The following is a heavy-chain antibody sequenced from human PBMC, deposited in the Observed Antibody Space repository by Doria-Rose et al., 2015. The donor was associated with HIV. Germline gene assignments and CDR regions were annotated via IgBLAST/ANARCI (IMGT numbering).Heavy chain of an antibody. CDR1: GVSLSSPGMG. V-gene: IGHV2-26*01. Sequence: ESGPVLVKLTETLTLTCTVSGVSLSSPGMGVSWIRQPPGKALEWLANIFSDDERSYKTSLKSRLTISRGTSKSQVVLTMTDMDPVDTATYYCARIKSSRWYHKYYFDFWGQGTLVIVSA. CDR2: IFSDDER. D-gene: IGHD6-13*01. J-gene: IGHJ4*02. CDR3: ARIKSSRWYHKYYFDF.